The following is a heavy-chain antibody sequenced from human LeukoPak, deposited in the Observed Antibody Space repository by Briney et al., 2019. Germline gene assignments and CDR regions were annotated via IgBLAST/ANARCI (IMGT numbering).Heavy chain of an antibody. CDR2: IYYSGST. Sequence: KTSETLSPTCTVSGGSISSYYWSWIRQPPGKGLEWIGYIYYSGSTNYNPSLKSRVTISVDTSKNQFSLKLSSVTAADTAVYYCARGGDTALVYDYWGQGTLVTVSS. V-gene: IGHV4-59*01. CDR3: ARGGDTALVYDY. D-gene: IGHD5-18*01. CDR1: GGSISSYY. J-gene: IGHJ4*02.